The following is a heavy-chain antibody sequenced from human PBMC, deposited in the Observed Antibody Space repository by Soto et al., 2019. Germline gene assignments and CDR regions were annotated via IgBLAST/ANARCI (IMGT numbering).Heavy chain of an antibody. CDR1: GFTFSSYA. D-gene: IGHD3-22*01. Sequence: GGSLRLSCAASGFTFSSYAMSWVRQAPGKGLEWVSAICGSGGSTYYADSVKGRFTISRDNSKNTLYLQMNSLRAEDTAVYYCAKGKYYYDSSGYPYDPYYYYGMDVWGQGTTVTVSS. J-gene: IGHJ6*02. CDR3: AKGKYYYDSSGYPYDPYYYYGMDV. V-gene: IGHV3-23*01. CDR2: ICGSGGST.